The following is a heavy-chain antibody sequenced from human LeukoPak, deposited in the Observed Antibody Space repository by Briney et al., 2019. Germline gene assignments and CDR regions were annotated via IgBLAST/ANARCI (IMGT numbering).Heavy chain of an antibody. D-gene: IGHD4-23*01. V-gene: IGHV4-31*02. CDR3: ASERNGGKIG. Sequence: LRLSCAASGFTFSSYAMSWIRQHPGKGLEWIGYIYYSGSTYYNPSLKSRVTISVDTSKNQFSLKLSSVTAADTAVYYCASERNGGKIGWGQGTLVTVSS. CDR1: GFTFSSYA. J-gene: IGHJ4*02. CDR2: IYYSGST.